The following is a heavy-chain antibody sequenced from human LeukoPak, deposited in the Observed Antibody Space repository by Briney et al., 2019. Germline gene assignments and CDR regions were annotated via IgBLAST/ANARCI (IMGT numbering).Heavy chain of an antibody. J-gene: IGHJ5*02. V-gene: IGHV3-66*01. CDR3: ARASMLRGVVNCFDP. CDR2: IYSGGST. D-gene: IGHD3-10*01. Sequence: QPGGSLRLSCAASGFTVSSNYMSWVRQAPGKGLEWVSLIYSGGSTYYSDSVKGRFTISRDNSKSTLYLQMNSLRAEDTAVYYCARASMLRGVVNCFDPWGQGTLVTVSS. CDR1: GFTVSSNY.